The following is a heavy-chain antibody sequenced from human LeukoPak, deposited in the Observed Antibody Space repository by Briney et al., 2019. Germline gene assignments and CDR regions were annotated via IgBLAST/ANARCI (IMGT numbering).Heavy chain of an antibody. CDR2: ISSSSSTI. CDR3: ARSEGILWEELDY. Sequence: PGGSLRLSCAASVFTFSSYSMNWVRQAPGKGLEWVSYISSSSSTIYYADSVKGRFTISRDNAKNSLYLQMNSLRAEDTAVYYCARSEGILWEELDYWGQGTLVTVSS. D-gene: IGHD3-10*01. CDR1: VFTFSSYS. V-gene: IGHV3-48*01. J-gene: IGHJ4*02.